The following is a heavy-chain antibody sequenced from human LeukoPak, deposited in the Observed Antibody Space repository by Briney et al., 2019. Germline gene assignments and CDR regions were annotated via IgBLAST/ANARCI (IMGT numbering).Heavy chain of an antibody. J-gene: IGHJ4*02. CDR3: AKRGIVIRAVIIIGFHKEAYYFDY. CDR2: ISERGGST. CDR1: GITLSNYG. Sequence: PGGSQRLSCVVSGITLSNYGMSWVRQAPGKGLEWVSGISERGGSTNYADSVKGRFIISRDTSKNTVYLQMNSLRVEDTAVYFCAKRGIVIRAVIIIGFHKEAYYFDYWGQGILVTVSS. D-gene: IGHD3-10*01. V-gene: IGHV3-23*01.